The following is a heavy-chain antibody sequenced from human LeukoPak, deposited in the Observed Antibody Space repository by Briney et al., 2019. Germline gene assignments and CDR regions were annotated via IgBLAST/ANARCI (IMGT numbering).Heavy chain of an antibody. Sequence: ASVKVSCKVSGYTLTELSMHWVRQAPGQGLEWMGWINPNSGGTNYAQKFQGRVTMTRDTSISTAYMELSRLRSDDTAVYYCAASGSYQYYFDYWGQGTLVTVSS. D-gene: IGHD1-26*01. CDR1: GYTLTELS. J-gene: IGHJ4*02. CDR3: AASGSYQYYFDY. CDR2: INPNSGGT. V-gene: IGHV1-2*02.